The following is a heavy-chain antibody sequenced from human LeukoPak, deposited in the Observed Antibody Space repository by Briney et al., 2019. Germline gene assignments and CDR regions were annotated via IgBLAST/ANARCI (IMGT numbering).Heavy chain of an antibody. D-gene: IGHD5-24*01. CDR1: GFTFSDAW. CDR2: ISGSGGST. J-gene: IGHJ4*02. Sequence: GGSLRLSCAASGFTFSDAWMSWVRQTPGKGLEWVSAISGSGGSTYYADSVKGRFTISRDNSKNTLYLQMNSLRAEDTAVYYCAKGYHVEMENWGQGTLVTVSS. CDR3: AKGYHVEMEN. V-gene: IGHV3-23*01.